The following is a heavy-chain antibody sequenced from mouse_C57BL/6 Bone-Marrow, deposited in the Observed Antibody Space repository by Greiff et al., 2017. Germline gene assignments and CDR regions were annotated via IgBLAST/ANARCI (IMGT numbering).Heavy chain of an antibody. D-gene: IGHD1-1*01. J-gene: IGHJ2*01. CDR3: ARSDYYYFDY. V-gene: IGHV1-50*01. Sequence: QVQLQQPGAELVKPGASVKLSCKASGYTFTSYWMQWVKQRPGPGLEWIGEIDPSDSYTNYNQKFKGKATLTVDTSSSTAYMQLSSLTSEDSAVYYCARSDYYYFDYWGQGTTLTVSS. CDR1: GYTFTSYW. CDR2: IDPSDSYT.